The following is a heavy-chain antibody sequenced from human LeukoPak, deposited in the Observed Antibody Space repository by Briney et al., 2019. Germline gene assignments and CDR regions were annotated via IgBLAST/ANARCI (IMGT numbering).Heavy chain of an antibody. CDR1: GFTFSSYW. Sequence: GGSLRLSCAASGFTFSSYWMHWVRQAPGKGLVWVSRIKSDGSSTSYADPVKGRFTISRDNAKNTLYLQVNSLRAEDTAVYYCARDRGDYFDYWGXGTLVTVSS. V-gene: IGHV3-74*01. J-gene: IGHJ4*01. CDR2: IKSDGSST. CDR3: ARDRGDYFDY. D-gene: IGHD3-10*01.